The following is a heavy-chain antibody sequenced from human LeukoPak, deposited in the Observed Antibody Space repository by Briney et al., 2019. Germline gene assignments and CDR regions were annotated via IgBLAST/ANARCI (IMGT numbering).Heavy chain of an antibody. CDR2: IRYDGSNK. D-gene: IGHD3-10*01. Sequence: PGGSLRLSCAASGLTFSSYGMHWVRQAPGKGLEWVAFIRYDGSNKYYADSVKGRFTISRDNSKNTLYLQMNSLRAEDTAVYYCAKHGSGSYYFDYWGQGTLVTVSS. J-gene: IGHJ4*02. V-gene: IGHV3-30*02. CDR1: GLTFSSYG. CDR3: AKHGSGSYYFDY.